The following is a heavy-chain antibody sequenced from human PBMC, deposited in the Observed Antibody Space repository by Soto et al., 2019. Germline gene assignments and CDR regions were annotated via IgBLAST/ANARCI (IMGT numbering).Heavy chain of an antibody. CDR3: AKDYLGSSNVFDV. CDR1: GLTFSNYD. J-gene: IGHJ3*01. D-gene: IGHD2-2*01. V-gene: IGHV3-30*18. Sequence: GGPLRLSCVASGLTFSNYDFHWVRRTPGKGLQWMAAISSGGTTKNYAESVKGRFFISRDNSRNTVFLHMNSVRDEDTALYYCAKDYLGSSNVFDVWGRGTVVTVSS. CDR2: ISSGGTTK.